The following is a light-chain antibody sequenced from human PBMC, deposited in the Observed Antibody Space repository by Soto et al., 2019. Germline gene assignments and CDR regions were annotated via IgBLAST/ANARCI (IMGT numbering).Light chain of an antibody. V-gene: IGKV1-5*03. J-gene: IGKJ1*01. CDR2: QAS. CDR1: QAIRNE. CDR3: QQYNDYWT. Sequence: IHITYSPCSLSSSLVDRVTITCRPSQAIRNELGWYQQKPGRAPKLLIYQASTLASGVPSRFSGSGSGSEFTLTISSLQTDDFATYYCQQYNDYWTFGQGTKVDI.